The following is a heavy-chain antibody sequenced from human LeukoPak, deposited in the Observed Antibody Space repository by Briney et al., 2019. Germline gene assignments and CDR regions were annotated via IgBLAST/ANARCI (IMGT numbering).Heavy chain of an antibody. V-gene: IGHV4-31*03. CDR2: IYYSGST. Sequence: SETLSLTCTVSGGSINSADYYWSWIRQHPGKGLEWIGYIYYSGSTYYNPSLKSRLSMSVDTSKYQFSLKLTSVTAADTAVYYCARDLGYCSGGRCYWFDPWGQGTLVTVSS. D-gene: IGHD2-15*01. CDR3: ARDLGYCSGGRCYWFDP. CDR1: GGSINSADYY. J-gene: IGHJ5*02.